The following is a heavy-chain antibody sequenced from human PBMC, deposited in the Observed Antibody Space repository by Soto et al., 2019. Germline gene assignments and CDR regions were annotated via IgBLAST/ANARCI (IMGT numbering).Heavy chain of an antibody. V-gene: IGHV3-33*01. CDR2: IWYDGSNK. D-gene: IGHD1-1*01. J-gene: IGHJ6*02. CDR1: GFTFSSYG. Sequence: PAGSLRLSCAASGFTFSSYGMHWVRQAPGKGLEGVAVIWYDGSNKYYADSVKGRFTISRDNSKNTLYLQMNSLRAEDTAVYYCARDSQGNEYYYYGMDVWGQGTTVTVS. CDR3: ARDSQGNEYYYYGMDV.